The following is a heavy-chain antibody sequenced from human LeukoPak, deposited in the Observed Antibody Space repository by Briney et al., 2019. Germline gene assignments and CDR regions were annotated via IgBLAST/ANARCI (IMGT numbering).Heavy chain of an antibody. D-gene: IGHD3-10*01. J-gene: IGHJ6*03. CDR1: GFTFSSYG. CDR2: IWYDGSNK. CDR3: ARERPVWFGDRYYYYMDV. Sequence: GGSLRLSCAASGFTFSSYGMHWVRQAPGKGLEWVAVIWYDGSNKYYADSVKGRFTISRDNSKNTLYLQMNSLRAEDTAVYYCARERPVWFGDRYYYYMDVWGKGTTVTVSS. V-gene: IGHV3-33*01.